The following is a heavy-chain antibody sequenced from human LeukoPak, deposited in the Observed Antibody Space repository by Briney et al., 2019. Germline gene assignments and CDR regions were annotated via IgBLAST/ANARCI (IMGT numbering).Heavy chain of an antibody. CDR3: ARVRYCSSTTCNVGAFDI. Sequence: ASVTVSCQSSGYTFTGYYMHWVRQAPGQGLEWMGWINPNSGGTNYAQDFHGRVTMTRDTSISKAYMELSSLRSDDTAVYYCARVRYCSSTTCNVGAFDIWGQGTMVTVSS. CDR1: GYTFTGYY. V-gene: IGHV1-2*02. CDR2: INPNSGGT. J-gene: IGHJ3*02. D-gene: IGHD2-2*01.